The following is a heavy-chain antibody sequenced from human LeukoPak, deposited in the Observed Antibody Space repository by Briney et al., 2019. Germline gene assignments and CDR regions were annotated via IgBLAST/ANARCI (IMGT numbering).Heavy chain of an antibody. V-gene: IGHV4-4*07. CDR1: GGSISSYY. CDR3: ARGPSGASGHDY. D-gene: IGHD3-10*01. Sequence: SETLSLTCTVSGGSISSYYWSWLRQPAGKGLEWIGRIYTSGNTNYNPSLKSRVTMSVDTSKNQFSLKVSSVTAADTAVYYCARGPSGASGHDYWCQGTLVTVSS. CDR2: IYTSGNT. J-gene: IGHJ4*02.